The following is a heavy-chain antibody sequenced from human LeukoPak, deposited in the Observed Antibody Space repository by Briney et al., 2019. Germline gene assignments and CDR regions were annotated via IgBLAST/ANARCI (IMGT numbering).Heavy chain of an antibody. V-gene: IGHV4-39*07. Sequence: SETLSLTCTVSGASISRSSYFWGWIRQPPGKGLEWIGIINYSGSTYYNPSLESRITISVDTSKDQFSLKLASVTAADTAMYYCARVSRGRYLFDIWGQGTTVIVSS. D-gene: IGHD3-16*01. CDR2: INYSGST. J-gene: IGHJ6*02. CDR1: GASISRSSYF. CDR3: ARVSRGRYLFDI.